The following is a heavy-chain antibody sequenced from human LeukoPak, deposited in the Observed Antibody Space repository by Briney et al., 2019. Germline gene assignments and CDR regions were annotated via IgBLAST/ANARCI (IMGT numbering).Heavy chain of an antibody. J-gene: IGHJ4*02. V-gene: IGHV3-33*01. CDR3: ARESAAGTCDY. D-gene: IGHD6-13*01. CDR2: LWYDGNNR. Sequence: GGSLRLSCAASGFTFSSYDMHWVSQAPGKWMEWVAVLWYDGNNRYYADSVKGRFTISRDNSKNTLYLEMNSLRAEDTAVYYCARESAAGTCDYGGKGTLVTVSS. CDR1: GFTFSSYD.